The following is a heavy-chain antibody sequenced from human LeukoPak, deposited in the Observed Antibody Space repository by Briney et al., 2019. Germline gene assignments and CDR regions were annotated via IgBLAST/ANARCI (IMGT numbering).Heavy chain of an antibody. CDR1: GFTFSSYS. D-gene: IGHD1-26*01. CDR2: INNNGGAT. Sequence: GGSLRLSCSASGFTFSSYSMDWVRQAPGKGPEYVSSINNNGGATQYVDSVKGRFTISRDNSKNTVYLQMSSLRPEDTAVYYCVKAKVGATFDSWGQGTLVTVSS. CDR3: VKAKVGATFDS. J-gene: IGHJ4*02. V-gene: IGHV3-64D*06.